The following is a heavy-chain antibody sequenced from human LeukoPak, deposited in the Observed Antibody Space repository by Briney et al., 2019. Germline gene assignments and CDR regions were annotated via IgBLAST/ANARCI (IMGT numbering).Heavy chain of an antibody. J-gene: IGHJ6*03. CDR1: EVTFSSYS. V-gene: IGHV3-21*01. CDR3: ARRPIASTDYYYFLDV. CDR2: ISGSSSFI. D-gene: IGHD6-13*01. Sequence: GGSLRLTCAASEVTFSSYSMNWVRQAPGKGLEWVSSISGSSSFIYYADSVRGRFTISRDNAKNSLYLQMDSLRAEDTAVYYCARRPIASTDYYYFLDVWGKGTTVTVSS.